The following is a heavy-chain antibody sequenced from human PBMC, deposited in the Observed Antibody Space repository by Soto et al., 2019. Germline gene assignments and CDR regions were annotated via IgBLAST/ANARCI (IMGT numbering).Heavy chain of an antibody. CDR1: GFTFSSYA. CDR2: ISGSGGST. V-gene: IGHV3-23*01. Sequence: GGSLRLSCAASGFTFSSYAMSWVRQAPGKGLEWVSAISGSGGSTYYADSVKGRFTISRDNSKNTLYLQMNSLRAEDTAVYYCAKVESVVLTDYYYYMDVWGKGTTVTVSS. J-gene: IGHJ6*03. D-gene: IGHD2-15*01. CDR3: AKVESVVLTDYYYYMDV.